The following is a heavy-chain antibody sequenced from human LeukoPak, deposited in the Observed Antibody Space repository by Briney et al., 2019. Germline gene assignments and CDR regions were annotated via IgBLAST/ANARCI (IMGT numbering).Heavy chain of an antibody. J-gene: IGHJ6*02. Sequence: SETLSLTCTVSGGSISSYYWSWTRQPPGKGLEWIGYIYYSGSTNYNPSLKSRVTISVDTSKNQFSLKLSSVTAADTAVYYCARLWSSSWYEYYGMDVWGQGTTVTASS. V-gene: IGHV4-59*08. CDR1: GGSISSYY. CDR3: ARLWSSSWYEYYGMDV. CDR2: IYYSGST. D-gene: IGHD6-13*01.